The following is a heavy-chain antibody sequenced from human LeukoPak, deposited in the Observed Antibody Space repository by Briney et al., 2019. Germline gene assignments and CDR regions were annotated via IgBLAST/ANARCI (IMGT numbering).Heavy chain of an antibody. V-gene: IGHV3-30-3*01. CDR2: ISFDSNTR. CDR3: TRRGGGDDFDY. D-gene: IGHD3-10*01. Sequence: GGSLRLSCVASGFAFNTYAVHWVRQAPGKGLEWVAVISFDSNTRHYTDSVRGRFTISRDNSKNTLSLQMNGLRTDDTAMYFCTRRGGGDDFDYWGQGTLVTVSS. CDR1: GFAFNTYA. J-gene: IGHJ4*02.